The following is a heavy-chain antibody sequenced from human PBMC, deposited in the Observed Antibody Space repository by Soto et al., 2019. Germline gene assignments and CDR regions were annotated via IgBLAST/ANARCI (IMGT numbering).Heavy chain of an antibody. J-gene: IGHJ3*02. CDR1: GYSFTSYW. CDR3: ARARVSTPRLEDPFDI. CDR2: IYPGDSDT. Sequence: GESLQISCKGSGYSFTSYWIGWVRQMPGKGLEWMGIIYPGDSDTRYSPSFQGQVTISADKSISTAYLQWSSLKASDTAMYYCARARVSTPRLEDPFDIWGQGTMVTVSS. V-gene: IGHV5-51*01. D-gene: IGHD5-12*01.